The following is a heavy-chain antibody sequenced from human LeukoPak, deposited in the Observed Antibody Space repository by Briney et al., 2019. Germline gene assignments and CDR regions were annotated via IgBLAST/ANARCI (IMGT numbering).Heavy chain of an antibody. CDR2: ISSSSNTI. J-gene: IGHJ4*02. V-gene: IGHV3-48*01. CDR1: GSTFSSYS. D-gene: IGHD4-23*01. CDR3: ARDHSVRWYHSDY. Sequence: GGSLRLSCAASGSTFSSYSMNWVRQAPGKGLEWVSYISSSSNTIYCADSVKGRFTISRDNAKNSLYLQMNSLRAEDTAVYYCARDHSVRWYHSDYWGQGTLVTVSS.